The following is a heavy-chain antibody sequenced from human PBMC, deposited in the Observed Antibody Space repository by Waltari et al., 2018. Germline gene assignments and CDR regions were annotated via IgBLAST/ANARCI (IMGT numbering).Heavy chain of an antibody. Sequence: QVQLVESGGGVVPPGRALRLSCGAPELVFKTCIIHWVRQAPGKGLEWVAAMSYDGFSKYYADSVKGRFTIGRDDSKNTVYVQINSLTVEDTAVYYCAREGGTSGYSGYVDYWGQGTLLTVSS. V-gene: IGHV3-30*01. CDR1: ELVFKTCI. CDR3: AREGGTSGYSGYVDY. D-gene: IGHD2-15*01. CDR2: MSYDGFSK. J-gene: IGHJ4*02.